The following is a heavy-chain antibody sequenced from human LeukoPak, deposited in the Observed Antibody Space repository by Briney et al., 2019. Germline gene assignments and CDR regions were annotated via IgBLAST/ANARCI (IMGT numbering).Heavy chain of an antibody. Sequence: GGSLRLSCAASGFTFTGYWMSWVRQAPGKGLEWVANIKQDGSEKYYVDSVKGRCTISRDNAKNSLHLQMNSMRREDSVVYVGARAPSSFDMGGEGTLVSVSS. V-gene: IGHV3-7*05. CDR1: GFTFTGYW. CDR2: IKQDGSEK. CDR3: ARAPSSFDM. J-gene: IGHJ3*02.